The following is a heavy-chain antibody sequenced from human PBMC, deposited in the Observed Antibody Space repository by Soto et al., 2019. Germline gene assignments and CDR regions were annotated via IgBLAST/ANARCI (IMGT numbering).Heavy chain of an antibody. J-gene: IGHJ3*02. Sequence: QLHLVQSGAVVKKPGASVTVSCSASGYPVTAYYMHWVRPAPGRGLEWMGGINPATGAAKYTQTLRGRVTMTRATSTSTVFMGLSGLAFEDTAVFFCARGGGVGVAGSAAFDMWGQGTLVTVSS. CDR2: INPATGAA. D-gene: IGHD3-3*01. V-gene: IGHV1-2*02. CDR1: GYPVTAYY. CDR3: ARGGGVGVAGSAAFDM.